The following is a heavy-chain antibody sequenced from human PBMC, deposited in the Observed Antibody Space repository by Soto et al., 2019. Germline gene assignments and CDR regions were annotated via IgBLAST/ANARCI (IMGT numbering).Heavy chain of an antibody. CDR1: GYSFTSYW. J-gene: IGHJ6*02. V-gene: IGHV5-51*01. D-gene: IGHD2-2*01. CDR3: ARNKGYCSSTSCYGMDV. CDR2: IYPGDSDT. Sequence: LKISCKGSGYSFTSYWIVWVRQMPGKGLEWMGTIYPGDSDTRYSPSFQGQVTISADKSISTAYLQWNSLKASDTAMYFCARNKGYCSSTSCYGMDVWGQGAAVTVSS.